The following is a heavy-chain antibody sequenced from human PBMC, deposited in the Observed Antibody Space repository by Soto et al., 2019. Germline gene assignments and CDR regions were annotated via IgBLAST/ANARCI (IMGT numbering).Heavy chain of an antibody. CDR1: GGTFSSHA. D-gene: IGHD3-10*01. CDR2: IVPIFGTS. V-gene: IGHV1-69*06. CDR3: ARVRGDGYNSESVY. Sequence: QVQLVQSGAEVKKPGSSVKVSCKASGGTFSSHAINWVRQAPGQGLEWMGGIVPIFGTSNYAQKFQARVTITADKSTSTAYMEISRLTFEDTALYYCARVRGDGYNSESVYWGQGTLVTVSS. J-gene: IGHJ4*02.